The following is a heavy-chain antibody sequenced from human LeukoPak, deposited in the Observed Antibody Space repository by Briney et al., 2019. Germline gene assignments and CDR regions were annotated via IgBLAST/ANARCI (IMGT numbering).Heavy chain of an antibody. Sequence: PSETLSLTCAVYGGSFSGYYWSWIRQPPGKGLEWIGEINHSGSTNYNPSLKSRVTISVDTSKNQFSLKLSSVTAADTAVYYCARCQYSSSWPLGGYYYYMDVWGKGTTVTISS. CDR2: INHSGST. CDR3: ARCQYSSSWPLGGYYYYMDV. V-gene: IGHV4-34*01. D-gene: IGHD6-13*01. J-gene: IGHJ6*03. CDR1: GGSFSGYY.